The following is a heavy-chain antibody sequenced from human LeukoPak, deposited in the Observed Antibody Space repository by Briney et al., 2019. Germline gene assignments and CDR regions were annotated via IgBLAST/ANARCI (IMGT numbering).Heavy chain of an antibody. J-gene: IGHJ6*03. V-gene: IGHV3-23*01. CDR3: AKGLKTAVGPYKGYHYYMDV. D-gene: IGHD5-18*01. CDR2: INDRGIAT. CDR1: GFTISNYA. Sequence: GRSLGLSCAASGFTISNYAMSWVRQAPGKGLEWVSTINDRGIATYYADSVKGRFTISRDNSKNTLSLQVSSLRAEDTAIYYCAKGLKTAVGPYKGYHYYMDVWGKGTTVTVSS.